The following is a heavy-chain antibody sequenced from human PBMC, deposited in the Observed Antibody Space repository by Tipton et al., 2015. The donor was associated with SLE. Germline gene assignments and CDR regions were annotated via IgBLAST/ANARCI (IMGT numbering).Heavy chain of an antibody. CDR2: IYPGDSDT. CDR3: ARSKDDSSGYYLNAFDI. Sequence: QLVQSGAEVKKPGESLKISCKGSGYSFTSYWIGWVRQMPGKGLERMGIIYPGDSDTRYSPSFQGQVTISADKSISTAYLQWSSLKASDTAMYYCARSKDDSSGYYLNAFDIWGQGTMVTVSS. CDR1: GYSFTSYW. J-gene: IGHJ3*02. D-gene: IGHD3-22*01. V-gene: IGHV5-51*01.